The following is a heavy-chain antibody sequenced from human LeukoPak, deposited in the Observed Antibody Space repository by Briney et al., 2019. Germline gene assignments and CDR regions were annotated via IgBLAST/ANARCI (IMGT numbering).Heavy chain of an antibody. J-gene: IGHJ4*02. CDR2: IYYSGST. V-gene: IGHV4-59*01. CDR1: GGSISSYY. D-gene: IGHD1-7*01. CDR3: AKGELYFDY. Sequence: KTSETLSLTCTVSGGSISSYYWSWSRQPPGKGLEWIGYIYYSGSTNYNPSLKSRVTISVDTSKNQFSLKLSSVTAADTAVYYCAKGELYFDYWGQGTLVTVSS.